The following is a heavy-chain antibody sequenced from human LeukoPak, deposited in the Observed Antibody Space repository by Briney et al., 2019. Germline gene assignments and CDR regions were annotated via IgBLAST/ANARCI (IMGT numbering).Heavy chain of an antibody. CDR3: ARATLRGYSYGYDY. D-gene: IGHD5-18*01. Sequence: PSETLSLTCTVSGGSITGRNSFWGWIRQPPGKGLVWIGSVHSIGSTYYNPSLKSRVTISVDSSRNLFSLHLTSVTAADTAVYYCARATLRGYSYGYDYWGQGTLVTVSS. CDR2: VHSIGST. CDR1: GGSITGRNSF. V-gene: IGHV4-39*07. J-gene: IGHJ4*02.